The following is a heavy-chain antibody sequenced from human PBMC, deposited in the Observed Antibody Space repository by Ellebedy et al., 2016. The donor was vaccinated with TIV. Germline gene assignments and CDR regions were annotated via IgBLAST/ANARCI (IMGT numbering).Heavy chain of an antibody. CDR1: GGTFSSYA. Sequence: SVKVSXXASGGTFSSYAISWVRQAPGQGLEWMGRIIPILGIANYAQKFQGRVTITADKSTSTAYMELSSLRSEDTAVYYCARDTVTTPFDYWGQGTLVTVSS. J-gene: IGHJ4*02. CDR3: ARDTVTTPFDY. D-gene: IGHD4-17*01. V-gene: IGHV1-69*04. CDR2: IIPILGIA.